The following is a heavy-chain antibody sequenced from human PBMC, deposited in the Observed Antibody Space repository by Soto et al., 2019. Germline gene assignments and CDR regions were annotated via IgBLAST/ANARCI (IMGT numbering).Heavy chain of an antibody. J-gene: IGHJ6*02. D-gene: IGHD2-2*01. CDR2: IIPIFGTA. V-gene: IGHV1-69*13. CDR1: GGTFSSYA. CDR3: ARDRAIVVVPAAMGYYGMDV. Sequence: GASVKVSCKASGGTFSSYAISWVRQAPGQGLEWMGGIIPIFGTANYAQKLQGRVTITADESTSTAYMELSSLRSEDTAVYYCARDRAIVVVPAAMGYYGMDVWGQGTTVTVSS.